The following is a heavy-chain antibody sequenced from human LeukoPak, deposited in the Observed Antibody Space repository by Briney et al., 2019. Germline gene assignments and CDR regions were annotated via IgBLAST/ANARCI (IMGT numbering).Heavy chain of an antibody. CDR1: GYTLTELS. J-gene: IGHJ4*02. CDR3: ATGPPRITMVRGVIIRSPLRIPGSLD. V-gene: IGHV1-24*01. D-gene: IGHD3-10*01. Sequence: ASVKVSCKVSGYTLTELSMHWVRQAPGRGLEWMGGFDPEDGETIYAQKFQGRVTMTEDTSTDTAYMELSSLRSEDTAVYYCATGPPRITMVRGVIIRSPLRIPGSLDWGQGTLVTVSS. CDR2: FDPEDGET.